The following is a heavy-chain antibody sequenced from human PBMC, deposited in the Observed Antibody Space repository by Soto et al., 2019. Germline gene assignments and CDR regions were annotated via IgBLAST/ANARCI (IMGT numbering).Heavy chain of an antibody. Sequence: EVQLLESGGGLVQPGGSLRLSCAASGFPFSSYAMSWVRQAPGKGLEWVSALSGSGGSTYYADSVKGRFTISRDNSKNTSYLQMNSLRAEDTAVYYCAQRPMVRGVIYFDYWGQGTLVTVSS. J-gene: IGHJ4*02. CDR3: AQRPMVRGVIYFDY. V-gene: IGHV3-23*01. D-gene: IGHD3-10*01. CDR2: LSGSGGST. CDR1: GFPFSSYA.